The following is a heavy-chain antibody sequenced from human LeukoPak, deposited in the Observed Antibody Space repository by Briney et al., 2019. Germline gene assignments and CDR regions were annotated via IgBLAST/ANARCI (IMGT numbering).Heavy chain of an antibody. CDR2: ISGSGGST. CDR1: GFTFDDYG. J-gene: IGHJ4*02. V-gene: IGHV3-23*01. Sequence: GGSLRLSCAASGFTFDDYGMSRVRQAPGKGLEWVSAISGSGGSTYYADSVKGRFTISRDNSKNTLYLQMNSLRAEDTAVYYCAKDISTELYYFDYWGQGTLVTVSS. CDR3: AKDISTELYYFDY. D-gene: IGHD1-14*01.